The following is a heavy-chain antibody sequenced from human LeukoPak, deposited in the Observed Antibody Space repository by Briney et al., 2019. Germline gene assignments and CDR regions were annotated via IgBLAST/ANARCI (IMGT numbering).Heavy chain of an antibody. CDR2: ISWNSGSI. CDR3: ARHITMVRGVPDY. CDR1: GFTFDDYA. D-gene: IGHD3-10*01. Sequence: GRSLRLSCAASGFTFDDYAMHWVRQAPGKGLEWVSGISWNSGSIGYADSVKGRFTISRDNAKNSLYLQMNSLRAEDTALYYCARHITMVRGVPDYWGQGTLVTVSS. V-gene: IGHV3-9*01. J-gene: IGHJ4*02.